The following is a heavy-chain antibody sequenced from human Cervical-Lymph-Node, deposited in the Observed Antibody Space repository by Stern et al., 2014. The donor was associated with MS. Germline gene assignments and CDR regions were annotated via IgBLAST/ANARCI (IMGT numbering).Heavy chain of an antibody. CDR1: GDTFTDYA. J-gene: IGHJ6*01. D-gene: IGHD1-1*01. CDR3: AREVGSLAMDV. V-gene: IGHV1-69*06. Sequence: VPLVESGAEVKQPGSSVRVSCKASGDTFTDYAISWVRQAPGQGPEWMGGITPVFNSADYAQKFQGRLTITADKSRSTAYMELSSLTSEDTAVYYCAREVGSLAMDVWGQGTTVTVSS. CDR2: ITPVFNSA.